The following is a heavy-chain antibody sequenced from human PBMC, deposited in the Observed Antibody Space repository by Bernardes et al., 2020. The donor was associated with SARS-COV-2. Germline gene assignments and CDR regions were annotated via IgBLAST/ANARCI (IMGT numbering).Heavy chain of an antibody. J-gene: IGHJ6*02. D-gene: IGHD3-16*01. CDR3: ARDKYDATKRFGGEVLETFSRAYNYALDV. V-gene: IGHV3-11*01. CDR1: GFNFNDYY. CDR2: ISSTGNFI. Sequence: GGSLRLSCAASGFNFNDYYMSWVRQAPGKGLEWISCISSTGNFISYTDSVGGRFTISRDNTKKSLYLQMNSLGDEDTAIYYCARDKYDATKRFGGEVLETFSRAYNYALDVWGQGTTVTVSS.